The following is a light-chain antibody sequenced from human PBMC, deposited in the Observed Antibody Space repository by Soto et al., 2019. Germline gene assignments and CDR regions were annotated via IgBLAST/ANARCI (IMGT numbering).Light chain of an antibody. J-gene: IGKJ2*01. V-gene: IGKV1-5*03. CDR3: QEYKTGPGYN. CDR1: QSFGRW. CDR2: KTC. Sequence: DIQMTQSPSTLSASVGDRVTITCRASQSFGRWLAWYQQKPGKDPELLIYKTCILERGVQSRFGGSGSGTEFTLTISSLQPDDFATYYCQEYKTGPGYNFGQGNRLEIK.